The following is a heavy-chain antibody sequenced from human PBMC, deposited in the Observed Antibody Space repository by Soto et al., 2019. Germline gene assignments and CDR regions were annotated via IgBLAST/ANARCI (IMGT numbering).Heavy chain of an antibody. CDR3: VKDGSSGWPYYYGMDV. Sequence: GGSLRLSCAASGFTFSGYGMHWVRQAPGKGLEWVAVISYDGSKKYYADSVKGRFFISRDNSKNTLYLEMSSLRAEDTAVYYCVKDGSSGWPYYYGMDVWGQGTTVTVYS. CDR2: ISYDGSKK. D-gene: IGHD6-19*01. J-gene: IGHJ6*02. V-gene: IGHV3-30*18. CDR1: GFTFSGYG.